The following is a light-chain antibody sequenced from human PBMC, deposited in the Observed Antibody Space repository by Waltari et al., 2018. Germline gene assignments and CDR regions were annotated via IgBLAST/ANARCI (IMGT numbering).Light chain of an antibody. CDR2: GKD. CDR1: SLRTSY. CDR3: SSRNGRANEVV. J-gene: IGLJ3*02. Sequence: SELTQDPAVSVALGQTVRITCQGDSLRTSYAGWYQLKPGQAPVLVMFGKDKRPSGIPDRFSGYSSGTTSSLTITGAQAEDEADYYCSSRNGRANEVVFAGGTKVTVL. V-gene: IGLV3-19*01.